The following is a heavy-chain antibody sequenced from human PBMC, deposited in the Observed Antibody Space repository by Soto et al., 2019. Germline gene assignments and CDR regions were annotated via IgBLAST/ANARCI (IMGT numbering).Heavy chain of an antibody. J-gene: IGHJ6*02. D-gene: IGHD6-13*01. CDR2: LTGGGGTT. Sequence: EVHLLESGGRFVRPGGSLRLSCAASGFTFSTYAMTWVRQAPGKGLEWVSTLTGGGGTTYYADSVKGPFTISRDNSKNTLYLQMNRLRVEATAVYYCAKIKQQLVQVQYHYYYGMDVWGQGTTVTVSS. V-gene: IGHV3-23*01. CDR1: GFTFSTYA. CDR3: AKIKQQLVQVQYHYYYGMDV.